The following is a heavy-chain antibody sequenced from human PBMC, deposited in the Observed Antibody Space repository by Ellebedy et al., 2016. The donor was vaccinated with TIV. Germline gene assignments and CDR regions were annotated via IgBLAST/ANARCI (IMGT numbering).Heavy chain of an antibody. D-gene: IGHD1/OR15-1a*01. CDR1: GYTFTTYY. CDR2: ISAYNGNT. CDR3: GRGAALTGFWTNVDY. J-gene: IGHJ4*02. Sequence: ASVKVSCXASGYTFTTYYIHWVRQAPGQGLEWMGWISAYNGNTNYEQNLQGRVTMTTDTSTSTAYMELRSLTSDDTAVYYCGRGAALTGFWTNVDYWGQGTLVTVSS. V-gene: IGHV1-18*04.